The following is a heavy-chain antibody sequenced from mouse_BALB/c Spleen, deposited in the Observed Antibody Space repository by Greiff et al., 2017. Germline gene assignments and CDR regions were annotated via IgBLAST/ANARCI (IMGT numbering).Heavy chain of an antibody. CDR2: ISTYYGDA. D-gene: IGHD4-1*01. J-gene: IGHJ4*01. CDR1: GYTFTDYA. CDR3: AREKRCGNSMDY. V-gene: IGHV1S137*01. Sequence: VQLQQSGAELVRPGVSVKISCKGSGYTFTDYAMHWVKQSHAKSLEWIGVISTYYGDASYNQKFKGKATMTVDKSSSTAYMELARLTSEDSAIYYCAREKRCGNSMDYWGQGTLVTVSS.